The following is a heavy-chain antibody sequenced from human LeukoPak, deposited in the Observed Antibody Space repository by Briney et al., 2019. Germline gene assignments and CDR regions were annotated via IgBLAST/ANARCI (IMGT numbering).Heavy chain of an antibody. D-gene: IGHD2-15*01. V-gene: IGHV3-30*02. J-gene: IGHJ5*02. CDR1: GFTFRTSG. CDR2: ISYDGSDK. CDR3: ARAGKSLLDDH. Sequence: PGGSLRLSCAASGFTFRTSGMHWVRQAPGKDLEWVAFISYDGSDKWYADSVRGRFTISRDNSKNTLNLQLNSLRTEDTALYYCARAGKSLLDDHWGQGTLVTVSS.